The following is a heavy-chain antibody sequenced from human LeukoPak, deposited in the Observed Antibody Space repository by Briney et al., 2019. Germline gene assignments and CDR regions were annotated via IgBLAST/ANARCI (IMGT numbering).Heavy chain of an antibody. CDR3: AKSRRDYTTHYFDY. CDR1: GGSISDYY. D-gene: IGHD3-3*01. J-gene: IGHJ4*02. CDR2: IYYSGST. Sequence: PSGTLSLTCTVSGGSISDYYWTWIRQPPGKGLEWIGYIYYSGSTNYNPSLKSRVTISVDTSKNQFSLNLSSVTAADTAVYYCAKSRRDYTTHYFDYWGQGTLVTVSS. V-gene: IGHV4-59*01.